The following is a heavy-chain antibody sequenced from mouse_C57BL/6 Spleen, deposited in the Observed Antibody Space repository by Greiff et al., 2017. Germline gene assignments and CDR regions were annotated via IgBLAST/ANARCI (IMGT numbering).Heavy chain of an antibody. CDR1: GFNIKDYY. V-gene: IGHV14-2*01. Sequence: EVKLMESGAELVKPGASVKLSCTASGFNIKDYYMHWVKQRTEQGLEWIGRIDPEDGETKYAPKFPGKATITADTSSNTADLQLSSLTAEDTAVYYCARSEYDYDGEWFAYWGQGTLVTVSA. CDR3: ARSEYDYDGEWFAY. D-gene: IGHD2-4*01. J-gene: IGHJ3*01. CDR2: IDPEDGET.